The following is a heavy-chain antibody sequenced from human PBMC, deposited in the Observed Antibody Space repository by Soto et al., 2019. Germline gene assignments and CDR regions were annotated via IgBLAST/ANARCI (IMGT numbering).Heavy chain of an antibody. V-gene: IGHV3-9*01. D-gene: IGHD3-10*01. CDR3: AKVSVITMVREYYFDY. J-gene: IGHJ4*02. CDR2: ISWNSGSI. CDR1: GFTFDDYA. Sequence: HPGGSLRLSCAASGFTFDDYAMHWVRQAPGKGLEWVSGISWNSGSIGYADSVKGRFTISRDNAKDSLYPQMNSLRAEDTALYYCAKVSVITMVREYYFDYWGQGTLVTVSS.